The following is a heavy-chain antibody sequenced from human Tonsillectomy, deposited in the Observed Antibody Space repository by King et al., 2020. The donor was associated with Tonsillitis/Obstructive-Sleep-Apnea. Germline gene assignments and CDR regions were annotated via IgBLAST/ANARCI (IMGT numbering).Heavy chain of an antibody. CDR3: ARGEGYCSSTSCYTIDY. J-gene: IGHJ4*02. CDR2: INWNGGST. D-gene: IGHD2-2*02. Sequence: VQLVESGGGVVRPGGSLRLSCAASGFTFDDYGMSWVRQAPGKGLDWVSGINWNGGSTCYADSVKGRFTISRDNAKNSLYLQMNSLRAEDTALYYCARGEGYCSSTSCYTIDYWGQGTLVTVSS. CDR1: GFTFDDYG. V-gene: IGHV3-20*04.